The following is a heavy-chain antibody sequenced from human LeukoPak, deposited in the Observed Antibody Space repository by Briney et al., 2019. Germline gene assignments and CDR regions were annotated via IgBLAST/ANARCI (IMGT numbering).Heavy chain of an antibody. V-gene: IGHV3-23*01. J-gene: IGHJ4*02. CDR3: ARVGTYYYDSSGYSADY. Sequence: PGGSLRLSCAASGFTFSSCDMSWVRQALGKGLEWVSAISGSGGSTYYADSVKGRFTISRDNAKNSLYLQMNSLRAEDTAVYYCARVGTYYYDSSGYSADYWGQGTLVTVSS. CDR1: GFTFSSCD. CDR2: ISGSGGST. D-gene: IGHD3-22*01.